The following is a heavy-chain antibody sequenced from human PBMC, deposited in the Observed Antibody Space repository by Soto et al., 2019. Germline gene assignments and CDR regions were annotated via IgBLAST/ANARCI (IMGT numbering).Heavy chain of an antibody. CDR2: VYYSGAT. J-gene: IGHJ3*02. CDR1: GGSLTDHY. V-gene: IGHV4-59*11. Sequence: QVQLQESDPGLVKPSETLSLTCTVAGGSLTDHYWHWFRQSPGRGLQWIGYVYYSGATSYNPSLMSRVTITVDTSNNQFSLKLRSVTAADTAVYSCARGNDWKSSTFDIWGQGTKVSVSS. CDR3: ARGNDWKSSTFDI. D-gene: IGHD2-21*01.